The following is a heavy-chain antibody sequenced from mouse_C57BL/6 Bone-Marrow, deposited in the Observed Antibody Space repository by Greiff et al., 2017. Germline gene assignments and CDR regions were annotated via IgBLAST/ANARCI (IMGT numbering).Heavy chain of an antibody. CDR2: IDPSDSYT. D-gene: IGHD2-1*01. Sequence: QVQLQQPGAELVMPGASVKLSCKASGYTFTSYWMHWVKQRPGQGLEWIGEIDPSDSYTNYNQKFKGKSTLTVDKSSSTAYMQLSSLTSEDSAVYYCTGGNSTYWYFDVWGTGTTVTVSS. CDR1: GYTFTSYW. V-gene: IGHV1-69*01. CDR3: TGGNSTYWYFDV. J-gene: IGHJ1*03.